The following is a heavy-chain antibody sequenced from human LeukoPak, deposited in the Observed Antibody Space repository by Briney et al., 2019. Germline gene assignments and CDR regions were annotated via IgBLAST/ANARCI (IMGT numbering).Heavy chain of an antibody. CDR3: ARDATITMVRGANWFDP. V-gene: IGHV3-21*01. J-gene: IGHJ5*02. CDR1: GYTLSSYS. D-gene: IGHD3-10*01. CDR2: ISSRSSYI. Sequence: GGSLRLSCAASGYTLSSYSMNWVRQAPGRGLEWVSPISSRSSYIYYADSVKGRFTISRDNAKNSLYLQMNSLRAEDTTVYYCARDATITMVRGANWFDPWGQGTLVTVSS.